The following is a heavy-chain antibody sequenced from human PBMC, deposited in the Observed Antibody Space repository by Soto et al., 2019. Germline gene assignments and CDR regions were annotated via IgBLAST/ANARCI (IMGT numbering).Heavy chain of an antibody. CDR2: ISSSGSTI. D-gene: IGHD6-19*01. J-gene: IGHJ6*02. CDR1: GLTISDYY. Sequence: GGSMILSCAASGLTISDYYMSWIRQAPGKGLEWVSYISSSGSTIYYADSVKGRFTISRDNAKNSLYLQMNSLRAEDTAVYYCARDSSGWIGMDVWGQGTTVTVSS. CDR3: ARDSSGWIGMDV. V-gene: IGHV3-11*01.